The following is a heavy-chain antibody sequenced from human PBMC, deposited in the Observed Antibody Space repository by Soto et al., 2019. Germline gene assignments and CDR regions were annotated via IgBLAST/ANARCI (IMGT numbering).Heavy chain of an antibody. CDR2: IYTSGST. CDR3: ARDIQYCDALPLGSNYGMDV. D-gene: IGHD4-4*01. V-gene: IGHV4-4*07. J-gene: IGHJ6*02. Sequence: LSLTCTVSGGSISSYYWSWIRQPAGKGLEWIGRIYTSGSTNYNPSLKSRVTMSVDTSKNQFSLKLSSVTAADMAVYYCARDIQYCDALPLGSNYGMDVWGQGTTVTVS. CDR1: GGSISSYY.